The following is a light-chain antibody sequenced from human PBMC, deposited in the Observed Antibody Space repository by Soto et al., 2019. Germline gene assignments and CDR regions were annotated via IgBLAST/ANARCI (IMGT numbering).Light chain of an antibody. CDR1: QSVDIN. Sequence: IVLTQSPATLSVSPGERVTLSCRAGQSVDINLAWYQQKPGQAPRLLIYGASTRATDMPGRFSGRGAGAEFTLTISSLQSEDFAVYYCQQYRSWPRTFGQGTKVDIK. CDR2: GAS. V-gene: IGKV3-15*01. J-gene: IGKJ1*01. CDR3: QQYRSWPRT.